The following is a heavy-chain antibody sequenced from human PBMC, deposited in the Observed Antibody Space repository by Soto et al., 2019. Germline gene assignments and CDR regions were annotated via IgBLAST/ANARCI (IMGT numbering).Heavy chain of an antibody. V-gene: IGHV4-34*01. J-gene: IGHJ4*02. CDR2: ISQSGNT. CDR3: VRAPKVSGSSQTRPDF. Sequence: LSLTCSIYSGSFSGSYWIWIRQPPGTGLEWIGEISQSGNTNYSPSLKSRVSISIDTSKKQFSLNLASVSAADTAVYYCVRAPKVSGSSQTRPDFWGQGTLVTVS. D-gene: IGHD6-6*01. CDR1: SGSFSGSY.